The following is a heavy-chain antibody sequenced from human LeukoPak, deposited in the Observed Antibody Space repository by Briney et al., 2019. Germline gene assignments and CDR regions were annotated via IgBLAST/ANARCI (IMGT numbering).Heavy chain of an antibody. CDR3: ASTSPIDAFEI. J-gene: IGHJ3*02. CDR1: GGSISSSSYY. D-gene: IGHD1-26*01. Sequence: SSETLSLTCTVSGGSISSSSYYWGWIRQPPGKGLEWIGSIYYSGSTYYNPSLKSRVTISVDTSKNQFSLKLSSVTAADTAVYYCASTSPIDAFEIWGQGTMVTV. CDR2: IYYSGST. V-gene: IGHV4-39*01.